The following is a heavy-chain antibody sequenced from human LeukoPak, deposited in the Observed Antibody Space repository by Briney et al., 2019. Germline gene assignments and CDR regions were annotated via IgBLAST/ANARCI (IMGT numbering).Heavy chain of an antibody. D-gene: IGHD6-25*01. CDR2: ISTVSTYT. CDR3: ARDGSGFYLYNYMDV. V-gene: IGHV3-21*06. Sequence: GGSLRLSCAPSGFTFTDYSMNWVRQAPGKGLEWVASISTVSTYTFYADSVKGRFSISRDNVSDLLYLQMSRLRAEDTAVYYCARDGSGFYLYNYMDVWGKGTTVTVSS. CDR1: GFTFTDYS. J-gene: IGHJ6*03.